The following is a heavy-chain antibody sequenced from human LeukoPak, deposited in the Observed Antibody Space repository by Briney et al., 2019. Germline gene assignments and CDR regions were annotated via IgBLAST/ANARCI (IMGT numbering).Heavy chain of an antibody. CDR3: AREETELVPFDY. J-gene: IGHJ4*02. CDR1: GFTFSSYA. Sequence: PGRSLRLSCAASGFTFSSYAMHWVRQAPGKGLEWVAVISYDGSNKYYADSVKGRFTISRDNSKNTLYLQMNSLRAEDTAVYYCAREETELVPFDYWGQGTLVTVSS. CDR2: ISYDGSNK. D-gene: IGHD6-6*01. V-gene: IGHV3-30-3*01.